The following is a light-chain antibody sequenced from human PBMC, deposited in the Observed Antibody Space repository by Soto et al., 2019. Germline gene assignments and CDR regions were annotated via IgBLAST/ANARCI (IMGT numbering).Light chain of an antibody. J-gene: IGKJ1*01. CDR2: AAS. Sequence: AIRMTQSPSSFSASTGDRVTITCRASQGISSYLAWYQQKPGKAPKLLIYAASTLQSGVPSRFSGSGSGTDFTLTISYLQSEDFATYYCQLYYSYPRTFGQGTKVEIK. CDR3: QLYYSYPRT. V-gene: IGKV1-8*01. CDR1: QGISSY.